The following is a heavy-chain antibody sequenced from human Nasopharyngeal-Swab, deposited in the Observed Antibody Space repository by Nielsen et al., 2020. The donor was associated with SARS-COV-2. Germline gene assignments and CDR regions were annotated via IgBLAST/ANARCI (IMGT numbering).Heavy chain of an antibody. CDR2: IYSDGST. V-gene: IGHV3-53*01. CDR1: GFTVSSNC. CDR3: AGKYSNGWYRF. Sequence: GGSLRLSCEASGFTVSSNCMSWVRQAPGKGLEWVSVIYSDGSTSYADSVKGRFTISRDKSKNTLYLQMNSLRTEDTAVYYCAGKYSNGWYRFWGQGTLVTVSS. D-gene: IGHD6-19*01. J-gene: IGHJ4*02.